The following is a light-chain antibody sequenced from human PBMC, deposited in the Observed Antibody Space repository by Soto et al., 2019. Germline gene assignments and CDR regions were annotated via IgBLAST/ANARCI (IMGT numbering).Light chain of an antibody. Sequence: EIVMTQSPATLSVSPGESATLSCRASQSVSSNLAWHQQKPGQAPRILMYDASTRATGISARFSGSGSGTEFTLTISRLEPEDFAVYYCQQYGSSPITFGQGTRLEIK. CDR2: DAS. V-gene: IGKV3-15*01. CDR3: QQYGSSPIT. CDR1: QSVSSN. J-gene: IGKJ5*01.